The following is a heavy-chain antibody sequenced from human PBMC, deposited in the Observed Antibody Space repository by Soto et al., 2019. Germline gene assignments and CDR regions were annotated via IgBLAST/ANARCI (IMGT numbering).Heavy chain of an antibody. V-gene: IGHV3-30-3*01. CDR3: ATDPNTAGGLYRAANWFDS. CDR2: ISFDGNSK. D-gene: IGHD2-15*01. CDR1: GFTFSSHP. J-gene: IGHJ5*01. Sequence: QVQLVESGGGVGQPGRSLRLSCAASGFTFSSHPMHWVRQAPGKGLEWVAVISFDGNSKFYTDSVKGRFTISRDNSKNTLYLQMDSLKPEDTAVYYCATDPNTAGGLYRAANWFDSWGQGTLVTVSS.